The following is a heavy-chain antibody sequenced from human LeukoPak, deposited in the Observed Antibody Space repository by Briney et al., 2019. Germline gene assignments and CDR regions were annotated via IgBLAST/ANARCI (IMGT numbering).Heavy chain of an antibody. D-gene: IGHD3-22*01. V-gene: IGHV3-7*01. CDR1: GFTFSSCW. CDR2: TKKDGSEK. J-gene: IGHJ4*01. Sequence: GGSLRLSCAASGFTFSSCWMSWVRQAPGKGLEWVANTKKDGSEKEYVDSVKGRFTISRDNAKNSLYLQMNSLSVEDTAVYYCVRVDTSGYYYELSFDYWGQGTLVTVSS. CDR3: VRVDTSGYYYELSFDY.